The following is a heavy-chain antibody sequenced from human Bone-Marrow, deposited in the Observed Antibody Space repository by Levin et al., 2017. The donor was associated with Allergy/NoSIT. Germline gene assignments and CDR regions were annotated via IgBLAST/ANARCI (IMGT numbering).Heavy chain of an antibody. J-gene: IGHJ4*02. Sequence: GGSLRLSCAASGFTFSSYSMNWVRQAPGKGLEWVSYISSSSSTIYYADSVKGRFTISRDNAKNSLYLQMNSLRAEDTAVYYCARPSRTDYYGSGSAVLYFDYWGQGTLVTVSS. V-gene: IGHV3-48*01. CDR3: ARPSRTDYYGSGSAVLYFDY. D-gene: IGHD3-10*01. CDR2: ISSSSSTI. CDR1: GFTFSSYS.